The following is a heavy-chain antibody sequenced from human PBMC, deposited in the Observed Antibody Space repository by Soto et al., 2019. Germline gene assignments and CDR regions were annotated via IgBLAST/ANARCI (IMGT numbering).Heavy chain of an antibody. D-gene: IGHD5-12*01. CDR3: AKDVLWGRDVDIVATINYFDY. J-gene: IGHJ4*02. CDR1: GFTFSSYA. Sequence: GGSLRLSCAASGFTFSSYAMSWVRQAPGKGLEWVSAISGSGGSTYYADSVKGRFTISRDNSKNTLYLQMDSLRAEDTAVYYCAKDVLWGRDVDIVATINYFDYWGQGTLVTVSS. CDR2: ISGSGGST. V-gene: IGHV3-23*01.